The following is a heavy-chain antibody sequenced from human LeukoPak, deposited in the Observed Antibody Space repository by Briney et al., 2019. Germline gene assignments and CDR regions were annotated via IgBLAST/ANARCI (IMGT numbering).Heavy chain of an antibody. CDR3: ARARAVAGTLNFDY. J-gene: IGHJ4*02. Sequence: PGGSLRLSCAAFGFTFSDYYMSWIRQALGKGLEWVSYISSSSSYTNYADSVKGRFTISRDNAKNSLYLQMNSLRAEDTAVYYCARARAVAGTLNFDYWGQGTLVTVSS. CDR1: GFTFSDYY. V-gene: IGHV3-11*06. D-gene: IGHD6-19*01. CDR2: ISSSSSYT.